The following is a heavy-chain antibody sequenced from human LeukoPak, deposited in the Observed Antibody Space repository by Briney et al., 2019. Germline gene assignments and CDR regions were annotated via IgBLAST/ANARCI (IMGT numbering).Heavy chain of an antibody. Sequence: ASVTVSCTASGYTFTSYGISWVRQAPGQWLEWMGWISAYNGNTNYAQKLQGRVTMTTDTSTSTPYMELRSLRSDDTAVYYCARDPGRDYDYVWGRYRCDYWGQGTLVAASS. J-gene: IGHJ4*02. V-gene: IGHV1-18*01. CDR1: GYTFTSYG. CDR3: ARDPGRDYDYVWGRYRCDY. CDR2: ISAYNGNT. D-gene: IGHD3-16*02.